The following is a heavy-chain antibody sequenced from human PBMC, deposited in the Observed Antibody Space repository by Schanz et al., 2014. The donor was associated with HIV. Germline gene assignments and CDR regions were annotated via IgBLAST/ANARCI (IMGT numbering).Heavy chain of an antibody. D-gene: IGHD3-10*01. CDR1: GGPISGYY. J-gene: IGHJ5*02. CDR2: INHSGNT. CDR3: AKSGGDASYYYVSGSYSTGWLDP. V-gene: IGHV4-34*01. Sequence: QVQLQESGPGLVKPSETLSLTCTVSGGPISGYYWSWIRQPPGKGLEWIGEINHSGNTNYNPILKSRVTISVDTSKNQSSLKVTSVTAADTAVYYCAKSGGDASYYYVSGSYSTGWLDPWGQGTLVTVSS.